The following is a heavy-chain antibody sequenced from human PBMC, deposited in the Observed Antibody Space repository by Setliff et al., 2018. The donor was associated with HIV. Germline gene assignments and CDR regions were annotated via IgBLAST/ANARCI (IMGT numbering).Heavy chain of an antibody. J-gene: IGHJ4*02. Sequence: PSETLSLTCTVSGGSLNTYYWTWIRQPAGKGLEWIGRIHFRGSTYFHPSLKNRITMSVDTSRNQFSLRLTSVSASDTSVYYCAGRDGYNRYYFDFWGQGTLVTVSS. CDR3: AGRDGYNRYYFDF. CDR2: IHFRGST. CDR1: GGSLNTYY. D-gene: IGHD5-12*01. V-gene: IGHV4-59*05.